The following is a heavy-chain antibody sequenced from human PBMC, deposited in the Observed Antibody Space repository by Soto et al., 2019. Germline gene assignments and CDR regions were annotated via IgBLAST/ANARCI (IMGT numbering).Heavy chain of an antibody. CDR3: ARLSGDHSAFFSYGMDD. J-gene: IGHJ6*02. V-gene: IGHV3-74*01. Sequence: HPXGSLRLSCAAAGVTFDTYWMNWVRQAPGKGPEWLSGINSDGTISSYADSVKGRFTISRDNARNTLSLQMNSLRADDTAVYYCARLSGDHSAFFSYGMDDWGQGTTVTVSS. CDR2: INSDGTIS. D-gene: IGHD2-21*01. CDR1: GVTFDTYW.